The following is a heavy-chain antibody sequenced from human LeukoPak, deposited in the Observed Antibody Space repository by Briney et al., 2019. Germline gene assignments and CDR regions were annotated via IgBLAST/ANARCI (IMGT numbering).Heavy chain of an antibody. CDR1: GFTVSSNY. J-gene: IGHJ1*01. CDR2: IYSGGST. Sequence: PGGSLRLSCAASGFTVSSNYMSWVRQAPGKGLEWVSVIYSGGSTYYADSVKGRFTISRDNSKNTLYLQMNSLRAEDTAVYYCARNDYSNNEYFQHWGQGTLVTVS. V-gene: IGHV3-66*01. D-gene: IGHD4-11*01. CDR3: ARNDYSNNEYFQH.